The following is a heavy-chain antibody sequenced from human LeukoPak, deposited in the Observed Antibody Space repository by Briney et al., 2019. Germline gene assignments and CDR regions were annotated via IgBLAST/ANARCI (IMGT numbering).Heavy chain of an antibody. J-gene: IGHJ4*02. D-gene: IGHD5-12*01. Sequence: GESLKISCKGSGYSFTIYWIGWVRQMPGKGLEWMGIIYPGDSDTRYSPSFQGQVTLSADKSISTAYLQWSSLKPSDTAMYYCARRREYSGYILDYWGQGTLVTASS. CDR2: IYPGDSDT. V-gene: IGHV5-51*01. CDR1: GYSFTIYW. CDR3: ARRREYSGYILDY.